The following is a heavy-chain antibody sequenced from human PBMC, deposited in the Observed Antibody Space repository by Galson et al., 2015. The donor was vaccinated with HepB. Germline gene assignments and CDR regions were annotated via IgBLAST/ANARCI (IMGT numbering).Heavy chain of an antibody. CDR3: ARYISNWFVVDY. Sequence: PALVKPTQTLTLTCTFSGFSLSTSGMCVSWIRQPPGKALEWLARIDWDDDKYYSTSLKTRLTISKDTSKNQVVLTMTNMDPVDTATYYCARYISNWFVVDYWGQGTLVTVSS. CDR2: IDWDDDK. D-gene: IGHD6-13*01. J-gene: IGHJ4*02. V-gene: IGHV2-70*11. CDR1: GFSLSTSGMC.